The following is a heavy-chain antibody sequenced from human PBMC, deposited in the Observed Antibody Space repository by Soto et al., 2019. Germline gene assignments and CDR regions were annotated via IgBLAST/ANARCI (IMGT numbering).Heavy chain of an antibody. Sequence: GESLKISCKGSGYSFTSYWISWVRQMPGKGLEWMGRIDPSDSYTNYSPSFQGHVTISADKSISTAYLQWSSLKASDTAMYYCARHRGYSGYDARGGDIGKLGYWGQGTLVTVSS. V-gene: IGHV5-10-1*01. CDR3: ARHRGYSGYDARGGDIGKLGY. D-gene: IGHD5-12*01. J-gene: IGHJ4*02. CDR1: GYSFTSYW. CDR2: IDPSDSYT.